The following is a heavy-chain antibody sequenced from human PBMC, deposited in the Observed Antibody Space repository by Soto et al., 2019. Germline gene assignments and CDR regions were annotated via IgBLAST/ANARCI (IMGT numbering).Heavy chain of an antibody. CDR1: GFTFSSYW. Sequence: GGSLRLSCAASGFTFSSYWMSWVRQAPGKGLEWVANIKQDGSEKYYVDSVKGRFTISRDNAKNSLYLQMNSLRAEDTAVYYCASVREDYGDYDGFAFDIWGQGTMVTVSS. J-gene: IGHJ3*02. CDR3: ASVREDYGDYDGFAFDI. V-gene: IGHV3-7*01. CDR2: IKQDGSEK. D-gene: IGHD4-17*01.